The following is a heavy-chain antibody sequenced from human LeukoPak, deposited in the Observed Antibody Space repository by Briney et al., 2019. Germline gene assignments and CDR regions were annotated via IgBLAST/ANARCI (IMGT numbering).Heavy chain of an antibody. J-gene: IGHJ6*03. CDR2: INPSGGST. CDR1: GGTFSSYA. Sequence: ASVKVSCKASGGTFSSYAISWVRQAPGQGLEWMGIINPSGGSTSYAQKFQGRVTMTRDTSTSTVYMELSSLRSEDTAVYYCARGGIVVVPASYYYMDVWGKGTTVTVSS. V-gene: IGHV1-46*01. CDR3: ARGGIVVVPASYYYMDV. D-gene: IGHD2-2*01.